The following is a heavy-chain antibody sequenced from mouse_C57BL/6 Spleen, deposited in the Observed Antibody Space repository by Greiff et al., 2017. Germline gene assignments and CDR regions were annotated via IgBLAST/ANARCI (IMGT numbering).Heavy chain of an antibody. V-gene: IGHV14-4*01. D-gene: IGHD1-1*01. Sequence: VQLQQSGAELVRPGASVKLSCTASGFNIKDDYMHWVKQRPEQGLEWIGWIDPENGDTEYASKFQGKATITADTSSNTADLQLSSLTSEDTAVYYCSLYDSSSWGYFDGWGTGTTVTVAS. CDR1: GFNIKDDY. CDR2: IDPENGDT. CDR3: SLYDSSSWGYFDG. J-gene: IGHJ1*03.